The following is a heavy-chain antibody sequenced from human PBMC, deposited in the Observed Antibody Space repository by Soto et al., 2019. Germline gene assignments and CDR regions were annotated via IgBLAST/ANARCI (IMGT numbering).Heavy chain of an antibody. V-gene: IGHV3-9*01. CDR1: GFTFEDHA. J-gene: IGHJ6*02. CDR3: VKDKCTGEPSVYYWNGLNV. D-gene: IGHD2-8*02. Sequence: PGGSLSLSCAASGFTFEDHAMHWLRQAPGKGLEWVSGISWDSGKIAYADSVKGRFTISRDNANKSLYLQMNSLRADDTAVYDCVKDKCTGEPSVYYWNGLNVWGQGATVTVSS. CDR2: ISWDSGKI.